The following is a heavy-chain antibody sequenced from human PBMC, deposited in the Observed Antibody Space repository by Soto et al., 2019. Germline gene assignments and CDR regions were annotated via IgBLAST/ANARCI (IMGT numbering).Heavy chain of an antibody. CDR3: TMSQEWGVMTTFRY. CDR1: GVTLDIYA. CDR2: INWKSDI. J-gene: IGHJ4*02. V-gene: IGHV3-9*01. Sequence: HGGSLELACAVSGVTLDIYAVHWVRKDQEKGLEWVSGINWKSDIGYADSVKGRFTISRDNAENSLYLQMNSLRAEDTALYYFTMSQEWGVMTTFRYLCQGTQVTGPS. D-gene: IGHD3-16*01.